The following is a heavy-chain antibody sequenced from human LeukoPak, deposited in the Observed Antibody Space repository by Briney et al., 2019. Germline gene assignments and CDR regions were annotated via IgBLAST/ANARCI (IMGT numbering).Heavy chain of an antibody. V-gene: IGHV3-74*01. CDR2: IKSDGSST. J-gene: IGHJ3*02. CDR3: ARPTIAAAGTGAFGI. CDR1: GFSFSSYW. Sequence: GGSLRLSCAASGFSFSSYWMHWVRQAPGKGLVWVARIKSDGSSTDYADYVKGRFTISRDNAKNSLYLQMNSLRAEDTALYYCARPTIAAAGTGAFGIWGQGTMVTVSS. D-gene: IGHD6-13*01.